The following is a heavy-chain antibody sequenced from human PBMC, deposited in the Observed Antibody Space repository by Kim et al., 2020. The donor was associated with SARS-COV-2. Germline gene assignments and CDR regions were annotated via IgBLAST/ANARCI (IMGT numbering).Heavy chain of an antibody. D-gene: IGHD5-12*01. V-gene: IGHV1-8*01. J-gene: IGHJ4*02. CDR3: ARGRGVDRWLQDY. Sequence: AQKFQGRVTMTRNTSISTAYMELSSLRSEDTAVYYCARGRGVDRWLQDYWGQGTLVTVSS.